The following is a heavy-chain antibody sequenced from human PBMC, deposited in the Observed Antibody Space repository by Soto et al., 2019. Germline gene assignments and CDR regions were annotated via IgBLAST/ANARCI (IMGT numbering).Heavy chain of an antibody. J-gene: IGHJ4*02. CDR1: GGSISSSSYY. V-gene: IGHV4-39*01. Sequence: SQTLSLPCTVSGGSISSSSYYWGWIRQPPGKGLEWIGSIYYSGSTYYNPSLKSRGTISVDTSKNQFSLKLSSVTAAESAVYYCARHYSYYDYIWGSYRLRSYYFDYWGQGTLVTVSS. D-gene: IGHD3-16*02. CDR2: IYYSGST. CDR3: ARHYSYYDYIWGSYRLRSYYFDY.